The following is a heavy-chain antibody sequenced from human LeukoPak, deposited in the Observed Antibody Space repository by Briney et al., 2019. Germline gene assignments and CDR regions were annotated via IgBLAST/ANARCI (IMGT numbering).Heavy chain of an antibody. CDR3: ARGLIAAAGTVSY. CDR2: VNPNSGGT. CDR1: GYTFTGYY. D-gene: IGHD6-13*01. Sequence: GASVKVSCKASGYTFTGYYMHWVRQAPGHGLEWMGWVNPNSGGTNYAQKFQGRVTMTRDTSISTAYMELSRLRSDDTAVYYCARGLIAAAGTVSYWGQGTLVTVSS. V-gene: IGHV1-2*02. J-gene: IGHJ4*02.